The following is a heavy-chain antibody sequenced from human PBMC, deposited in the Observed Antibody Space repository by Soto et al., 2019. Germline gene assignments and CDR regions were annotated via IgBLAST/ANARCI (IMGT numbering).Heavy chain of an antibody. D-gene: IGHD3-9*01. V-gene: IGHV4-39*01. J-gene: IGHJ6*03. CDR3: ARQGSASYDILTGPSADYYMDV. Sequence: SETLSLTCTVSGGSISSSSYYWGWIRQPPGKGLEWIGSIYYSGSTYYNPSLKSRVTISVDTSKNQFSLKLSSVTAADTAVYYCARQGSASYDILTGPSADYYMDVWGKGTTVTVSS. CDR2: IYYSGST. CDR1: GGSISSSSYY.